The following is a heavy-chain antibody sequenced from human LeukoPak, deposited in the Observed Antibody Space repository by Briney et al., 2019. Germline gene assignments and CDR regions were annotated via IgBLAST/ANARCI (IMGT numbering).Heavy chain of an antibody. V-gene: IGHV1-3*03. Sequence: ASVKVSCKASGYTFTSYAVHWVRRAPGQSLEWMGYINDGDGNTKYSEEFQGRVTITRDTSASIVYMELSSLRSEDMAFYYCARERGEFGGSYFLDYWGQGTLVTVSS. CDR2: INDGDGNT. D-gene: IGHD1-26*01. CDR1: GYTFTSYA. J-gene: IGHJ4*02. CDR3: ARERGEFGGSYFLDY.